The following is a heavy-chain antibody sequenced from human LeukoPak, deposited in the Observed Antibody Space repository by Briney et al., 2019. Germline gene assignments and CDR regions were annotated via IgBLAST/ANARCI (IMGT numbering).Heavy chain of an antibody. CDR3: AKDAGVYCSSTSCPYDY. CDR1: GFTFSSYG. D-gene: IGHD2-2*01. Sequence: GSLRLSCEASGFTFSSYGMNWVRQAPGKGLEWVSAISGSGGSTYYADSVKGRFTISRDNSKNTLYLQMNSLRAEDTAVYYCAKDAGVYCSSTSCPYDYWGQGTLVTVSS. J-gene: IGHJ4*02. V-gene: IGHV3-23*01. CDR2: ISGSGGST.